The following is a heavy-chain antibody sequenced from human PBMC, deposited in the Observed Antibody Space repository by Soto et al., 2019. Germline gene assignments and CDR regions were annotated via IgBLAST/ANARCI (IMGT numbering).Heavy chain of an antibody. CDR1: GFTFSSYA. CDR3: AKVGTMVRGVISDDAFDI. J-gene: IGHJ3*02. D-gene: IGHD3-10*01. Sequence: LRLSCAASGFTFSSYAMSWVRQAPGKGLEWVSAISGSGGSTYYADSVKGRFTISRDNSKNTLYLQMNSLRAEDTAVYYCAKVGTMVRGVISDDAFDIWGQGTMVTVSS. CDR2: ISGSGGST. V-gene: IGHV3-23*01.